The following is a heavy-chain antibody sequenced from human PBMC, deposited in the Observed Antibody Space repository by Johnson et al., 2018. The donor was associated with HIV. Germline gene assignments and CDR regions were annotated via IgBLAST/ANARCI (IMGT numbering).Heavy chain of an antibody. V-gene: IGHV3-7*01. CDR1: GFTFSHNW. D-gene: IGHD3-3*01. J-gene: IGHJ3*01. CDR2: INHDVTAI. Sequence: VQLVESGGDLVQPGGSLRLSCVGSGFTFSHNWMSWVRQAPGKGPEWVANINHDVTAIHYVDSVKGRFTISRDNAKNSLYLQMNSLTTEDTAVYYCARSYYDFAPIGPAFDLWDQGTMVTVSS. CDR3: ARSYYDFAPIGPAFDL.